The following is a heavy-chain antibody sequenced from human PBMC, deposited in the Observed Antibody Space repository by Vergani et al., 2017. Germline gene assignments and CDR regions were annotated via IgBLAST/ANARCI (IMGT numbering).Heavy chain of an antibody. Sequence: EVQLVQSGAEVKKPGESLKISCQISGYSFTNYWIGWVRQMPGKGLEWMGIIHPADSDTRYSPPFQGQVTIPVDKSISTAYLQRCSLRASYSAMYYCARLYGRDSSGSKYFDYWGQGTLVTVSS. CDR3: ARLYGRDSSGSKYFDY. D-gene: IGHD3-22*01. V-gene: IGHV5-51*01. CDR1: GYSFTNYW. J-gene: IGHJ4*02. CDR2: IHPADSDT.